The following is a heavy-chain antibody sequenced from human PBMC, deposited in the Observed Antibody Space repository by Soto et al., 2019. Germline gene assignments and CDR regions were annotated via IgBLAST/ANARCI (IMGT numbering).Heavy chain of an antibody. D-gene: IGHD3-10*01. CDR2: ISSSSSYI. CDR1: GFTFSSYS. Sequence: PGGFLRLSCAASGFTFSSYSMNWVRQAPGKGLEWVSSISSSSSYIYYADSVKGRFTISRDNAKNSLYLQMNSLRAEDTAVYYCARGKGSGSGSYYYYYYYMDVWGKGTTVTVSS. CDR3: ARGKGSGSGSYYYYYYYMDV. J-gene: IGHJ6*03. V-gene: IGHV3-21*01.